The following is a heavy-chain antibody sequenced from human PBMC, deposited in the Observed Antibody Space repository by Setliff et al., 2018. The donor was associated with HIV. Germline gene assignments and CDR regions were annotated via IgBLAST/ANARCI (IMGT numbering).Heavy chain of an antibody. CDR3: ARDGGSSPSPVSDYYYYYMDV. Sequence: GASVKVSCKASGYTFSDYYLHWVRQAPGQAIEWMGWINPSGGSTTYAQKFQGRFTIFRDNAKNSVYLQMNSLRAEDTAVYYCARDGGSSPSPVSDYYYYYMDVWGKGTTVTVSS. CDR1: GYTFSDYY. D-gene: IGHD1-26*01. CDR2: INPSGGST. J-gene: IGHJ6*03. V-gene: IGHV1-46*01.